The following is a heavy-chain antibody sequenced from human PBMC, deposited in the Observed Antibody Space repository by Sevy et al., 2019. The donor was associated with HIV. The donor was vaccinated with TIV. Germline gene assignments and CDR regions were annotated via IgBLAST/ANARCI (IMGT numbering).Heavy chain of an antibody. CDR2: IYYSGST. V-gene: IGHV4-59*01. Sequence: SETLSLTCTVSGCSISSYYWSWIRQPPGKGLEWIWYIYYSGSTNYNPSLKSRVTISVDTSKNQFSLKLSSVTAADTAVYYCARVQNFWSGYYKNLYYFDYWGQGTLVTVSS. D-gene: IGHD3-3*01. J-gene: IGHJ4*02. CDR1: GCSISSYY. CDR3: ARVQNFWSGYYKNLYYFDY.